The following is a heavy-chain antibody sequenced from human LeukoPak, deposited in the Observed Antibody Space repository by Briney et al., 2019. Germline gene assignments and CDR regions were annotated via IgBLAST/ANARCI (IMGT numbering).Heavy chain of an antibody. V-gene: IGHV4-59*01. CDR3: ASCRIQLWFHYYFDY. CDR2: IYYGGST. CDR1: GGSISSYY. Sequence: PSETLSLTCTVSGGSISSYYWSWIRQPPGKGLEWMGYIYYGGSTNYNPSLESRVTISVDTSKNQFSLKLSSVTAADTAVYYCASCRIQLWFHYYFDYWGQGTLVTVSS. J-gene: IGHJ4*02. D-gene: IGHD5-18*01.